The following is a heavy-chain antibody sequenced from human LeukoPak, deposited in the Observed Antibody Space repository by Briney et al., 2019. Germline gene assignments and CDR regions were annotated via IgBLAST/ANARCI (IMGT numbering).Heavy chain of an antibody. D-gene: IGHD6-13*01. CDR1: GFTFSDYY. Sequence: GGSLRLSCAASGFTFSDYYMTWIRQAPGKGLECVSDISPSSSYTKCADSVKGRFTISRDNAKNSLYLQMSSLRAEDTAVYYCARDLYSSSSFDYWGQGTLVTVSS. CDR2: ISPSSSYT. V-gene: IGHV3-11*05. J-gene: IGHJ4*02. CDR3: ARDLYSSSSFDY.